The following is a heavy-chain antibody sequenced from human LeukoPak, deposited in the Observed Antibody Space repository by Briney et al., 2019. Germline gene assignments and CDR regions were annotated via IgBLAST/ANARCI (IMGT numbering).Heavy chain of an antibody. V-gene: IGHV3-23*01. CDR3: AKDLNSGWYYFDY. J-gene: IGHJ4*02. CDR2: ISGSGGST. D-gene: IGHD6-19*01. CDR1: GFTFSNYA. Sequence: PGGSLRLSCAASGFTFSNYAMSWVRQAPGKGLEWVSVISGSGGSTYYADSVKGRFTISRDNSKSTLYLQMNSLRAEDTAVYYCAKDLNSGWYYFDYWGQGTLVTVSS.